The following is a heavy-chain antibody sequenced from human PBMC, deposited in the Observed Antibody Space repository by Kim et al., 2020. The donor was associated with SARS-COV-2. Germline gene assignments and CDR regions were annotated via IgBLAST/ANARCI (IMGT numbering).Heavy chain of an antibody. Sequence: PPLKSRVTISVDTSKNQFSLKLSSVTAADTAVYYCARDRRGYSYGSWFDPWGQGTLVTVSS. J-gene: IGHJ5*02. D-gene: IGHD5-18*01. CDR3: ARDRRGYSYGSWFDP. V-gene: IGHV4-59*01.